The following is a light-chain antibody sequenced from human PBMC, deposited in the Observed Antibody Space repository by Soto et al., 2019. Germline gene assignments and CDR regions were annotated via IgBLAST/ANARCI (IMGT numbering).Light chain of an antibody. CDR1: SSDIGGYAY. CDR2: EVS. Sequence: QSALTQPASVSGSPGQSLTISCTGTSSDIGGYAYVSWYQQHPGKGPKLMIYEVSNRPSGVSNRFSGSKSGNTASLTISGLQDEDEADYHCSSYTSSSTVVFGGGTKVTVL. CDR3: SSYTSSSTVV. V-gene: IGLV2-14*01. J-gene: IGLJ2*01.